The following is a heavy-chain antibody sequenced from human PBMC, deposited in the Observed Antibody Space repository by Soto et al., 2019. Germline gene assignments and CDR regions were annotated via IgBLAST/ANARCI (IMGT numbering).Heavy chain of an antibody. CDR1: GFTFSSYS. V-gene: IGHV3-21*01. Sequence: EVQLVESGGGLVKPGGSLRLSCAASGFTFSSYSMNWVSQAPGKWLEWVSSNSSSSSYIYYAASVKGRFTISRDNAKNALYLQMNSLRAEDTAVDYCARDHIEAGAIDYWGQGTLVTVSS. D-gene: IGHD6-13*01. CDR3: ARDHIEAGAIDY. J-gene: IGHJ4*02. CDR2: NSSSSSYI.